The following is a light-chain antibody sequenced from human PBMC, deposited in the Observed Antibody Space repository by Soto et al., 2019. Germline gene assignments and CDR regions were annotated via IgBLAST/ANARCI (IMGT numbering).Light chain of an antibody. J-gene: IGLJ1*01. Sequence: QSALTQPASVSGSPGQSVTISCAGTSSDVGGYNFVSWYQQHPAKAPQLMIYDVSSRPSGVSNRFSGSKSGNTASLTISGLQAEDEADYYCSSYTSSYTDVFGTGTKVTVL. CDR2: DVS. CDR3: SSYTSSYTDV. V-gene: IGLV2-14*03. CDR1: SSDVGGYNF.